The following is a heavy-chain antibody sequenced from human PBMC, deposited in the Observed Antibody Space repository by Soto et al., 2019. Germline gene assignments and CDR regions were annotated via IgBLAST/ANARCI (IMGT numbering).Heavy chain of an antibody. CDR2: IVPMSGTP. V-gene: IGHV1-69*06. CDR3: ARKGGGDCPAGGCFSLAF. CDR1: GATFRTNP. J-gene: IGHJ4*02. Sequence: QVQLVQSGAEVKKPGSSVKVSCKVSGATFRTNPIAWVRQAPGQGLEWMGGIVPMSGTPKYAQKFQERVTIIVDKSKSTAYVELRTLRSEDTAIYYCARKGGGDCPAGGCFSLAFWGQGTLITVSS. D-gene: IGHD2-15*01.